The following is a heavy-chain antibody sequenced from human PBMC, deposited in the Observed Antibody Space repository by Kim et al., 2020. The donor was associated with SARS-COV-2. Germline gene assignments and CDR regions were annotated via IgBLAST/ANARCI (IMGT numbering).Heavy chain of an antibody. CDR2: IYYSGST. Sequence: SETLSLTCTVSGGSISSYYWSWIRQPPGKGLEWIGYIYYSGSTNYNPSLKSRVTISVDTSKNQFSLKLSSVTAADTAVYYCARVYYGSGSYRFFDYWGQGTLVTVSS. D-gene: IGHD3-10*01. CDR3: ARVYYGSGSYRFFDY. CDR1: GGSISSYY. J-gene: IGHJ4*02. V-gene: IGHV4-59*13.